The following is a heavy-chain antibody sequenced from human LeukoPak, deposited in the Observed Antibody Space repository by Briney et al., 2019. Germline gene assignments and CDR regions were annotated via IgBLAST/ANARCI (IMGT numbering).Heavy chain of an antibody. CDR2: INHSGST. Sequence: PSETLSLTCAVYGGSFSGYYWSWIRQPPGKGLEGIGEINHSGSTNYNPSLKSRVTISVETCKNQFSLKLRDVTAEDTGVYYCAAGGSYFINPLFDYWGQGTLVTVSS. D-gene: IGHD1-26*01. CDR1: GGSFSGYY. CDR3: AAGGSYFINPLFDY. V-gene: IGHV4-34*01. J-gene: IGHJ4*02.